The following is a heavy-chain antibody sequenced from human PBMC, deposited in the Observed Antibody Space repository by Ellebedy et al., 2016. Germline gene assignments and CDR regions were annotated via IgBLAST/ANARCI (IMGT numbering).Heavy chain of an antibody. CDR3: AKDRRISLSGWSNWFDP. CDR1: GFNFTNYG. Sequence: GESLKISCAASGFNFTNYGMNWVRQAQGKGLEWVSAVSGNGQSTYYADSVKGRFTISRDSSTNTVYLQMTSLRAEDTAIYYCAKDRRISLSGWSNWFDPWGQGTLVTVSS. CDR2: VSGNGQST. D-gene: IGHD3-9*01. V-gene: IGHV3-23*01. J-gene: IGHJ5*02.